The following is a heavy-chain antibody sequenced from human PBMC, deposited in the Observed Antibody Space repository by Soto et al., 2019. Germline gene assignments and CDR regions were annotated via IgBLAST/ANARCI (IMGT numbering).Heavy chain of an antibody. Sequence: EVQLVGSGGGLVQPGGSLTLSCEASGFSLSNYWMKWVRQAPGKGLEWVANITEDGSEKYYVDSVKGRFTISRDNDKNAVYLQMNSLRAEDTAMYYCARGTPYCTTTSCSPSYYYGIEVWGQGTTVTVSS. CDR3: ARGTPYCTTTSCSPSYYYGIEV. J-gene: IGHJ6*02. CDR2: ITEDGSEK. D-gene: IGHD2-2*01. V-gene: IGHV3-7*05. CDR1: GFSLSNYW.